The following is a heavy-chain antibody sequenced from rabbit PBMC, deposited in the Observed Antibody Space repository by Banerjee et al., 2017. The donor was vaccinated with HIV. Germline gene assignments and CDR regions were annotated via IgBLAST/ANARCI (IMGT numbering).Heavy chain of an antibody. CDR2: IDPVFGST. CDR3: ARGYDDYGEGYYYGMDL. CDR1: GFSFSSKYW. J-gene: IGHJ6*01. Sequence: EQLEESGGDLVKPEGSLTLTCTASGFSFSSKYWICWVRQAPGKGLEWIGYIDPVFGSTYYANWVNGRFTISSHNAQNTLYLQLNSLAAADTATYFCARGYDDYGEGYYYGMDLWGPGTLVTVS. V-gene: IGHV1S45*01. D-gene: IGHD2-1*01.